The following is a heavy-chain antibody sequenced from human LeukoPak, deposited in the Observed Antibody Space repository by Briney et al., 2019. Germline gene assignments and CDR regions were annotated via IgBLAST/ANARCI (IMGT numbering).Heavy chain of an antibody. Sequence: SETLSLTCTVSGGSISSSSYYWGWIRQPPGKGLEWIGSIYYSGSTYYNPSLKSRVTISVDTSKNQFSLKLSSVTAADTAVYYCARDIYVEGWSHFYYYMDVWGKGTTVTVSS. CDR2: IYYSGST. CDR1: GGSISSSSYY. CDR3: ARDIYVEGWSHFYYYMDV. J-gene: IGHJ6*03. D-gene: IGHD6-19*01. V-gene: IGHV4-39*02.